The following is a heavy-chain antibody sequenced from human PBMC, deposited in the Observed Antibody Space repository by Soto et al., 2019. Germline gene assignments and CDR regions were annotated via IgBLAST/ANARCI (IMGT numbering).Heavy chain of an antibody. J-gene: IGHJ6*02. V-gene: IGHV3-15*07. D-gene: IGHD6-13*01. Sequence: GGSLRLSCAASGFTFSNAWMNWVRQAPGKGLEWVGRIKSKTDGGTTDYAAPVKGRFTISRDDSKNTLYLQMNSLKTEDTAVYYCTTGEGQLGDYYYYGMDVWGQGTTVTVSS. CDR2: IKSKTDGGTT. CDR3: TTGEGQLGDYYYYGMDV. CDR1: GFTFSNAW.